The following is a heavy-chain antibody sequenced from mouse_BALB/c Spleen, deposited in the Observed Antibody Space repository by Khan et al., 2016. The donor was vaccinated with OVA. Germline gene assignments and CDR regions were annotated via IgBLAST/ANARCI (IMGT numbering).Heavy chain of an antibody. Sequence: EVKLQESGPGLVKPSQSLSLTCTVTGYSITSGYAWNWIRQFPGNKLEWMGYISYSGGTSYNPSLKSRISITPDTSKNQFFLHLNSVTTEDTATYYCARGNYYGYYFDYWGQGTPLTVSS. J-gene: IGHJ2*01. CDR1: GYSITSGYA. CDR2: ISYSGGT. CDR3: ARGNYYGYYFDY. V-gene: IGHV3-2*02. D-gene: IGHD1-1*01.